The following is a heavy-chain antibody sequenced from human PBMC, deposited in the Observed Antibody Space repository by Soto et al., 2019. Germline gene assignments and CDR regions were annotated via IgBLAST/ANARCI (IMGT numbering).Heavy chain of an antibody. CDR1: GGTFSSYT. CDR3: ASLMSSGYYYGMDV. Sequence: QVQLVQSGAEVKKPGSSVKVSCKASGGTFSSYTISWVRQAPGQGLEWMGRIIPIHGIANYAQKFQGRVTITADKSTSTAYMELSSLRSEDTAVYYCASLMSSGYYYGMDVWGQGTTVTVSS. CDR2: IIPIHGIA. D-gene: IGHD3-10*01. V-gene: IGHV1-69*02. J-gene: IGHJ6*02.